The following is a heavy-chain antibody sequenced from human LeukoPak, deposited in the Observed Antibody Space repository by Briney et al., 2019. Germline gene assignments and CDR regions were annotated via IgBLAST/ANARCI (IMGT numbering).Heavy chain of an antibody. CDR2: ISGSGGST. V-gene: IGHV3-23*01. D-gene: IGHD4-23*01. CDR3: AKDLAVVPRYYFDY. Sequence: PGGSLRLSCAASGYTFSSYAMSWVRQAPGKGLEWVSAISGSGGSTYYADSVKGRFTISRDNSKNTLYLQMNSLRAEDTAVYYCAKDLAVVPRYYFDYWGQGTLVTVSS. CDR1: GYTFSSYA. J-gene: IGHJ4*02.